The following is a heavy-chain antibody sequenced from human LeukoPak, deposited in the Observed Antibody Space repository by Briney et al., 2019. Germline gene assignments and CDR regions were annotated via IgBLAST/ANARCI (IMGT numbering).Heavy chain of an antibody. D-gene: IGHD6-19*01. Sequence: GGSLRLSCAASGFTVSSNYMSWVRQAPGKGLEWVSVIYSGGSTYYADSVKGRFTISRDNSKNTLYLQMNSLRAEDTAVYYCAATPGIAVFDYWGQGTLVTVCS. J-gene: IGHJ4*02. CDR1: GFTVSSNY. CDR2: IYSGGST. V-gene: IGHV3-66*02. CDR3: AATPGIAVFDY.